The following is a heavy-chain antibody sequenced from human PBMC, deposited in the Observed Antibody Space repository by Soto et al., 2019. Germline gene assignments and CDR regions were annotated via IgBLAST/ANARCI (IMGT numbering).Heavy chain of an antibody. J-gene: IGHJ6*02. V-gene: IGHV3-21*01. CDR2: ISSSSSYI. Sequence: LRLSCAASGFTFSSYSMNWVRQAPGKGLEWVSSISSSSSYIYYADSVKGRFTISRDNAKNSLYLQMNSLRAEDTAVYYCARVKGGAIFGVVVPDNYYYGMDVWGQGTTVTVSS. CDR1: GFTFSSYS. D-gene: IGHD3-3*01. CDR3: ARVKGGAIFGVVVPDNYYYGMDV.